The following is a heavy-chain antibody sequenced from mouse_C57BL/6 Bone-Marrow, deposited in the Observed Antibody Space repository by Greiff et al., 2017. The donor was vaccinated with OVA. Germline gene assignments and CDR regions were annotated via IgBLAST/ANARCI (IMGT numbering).Heavy chain of an antibody. J-gene: IGHJ2*01. CDR2: IYWDDDK. Sequence: QVTLKESGPGILQSSQTLSLTCSFSGFSLSTSGMGVSWLRQPSGKGLEWLAHIYWDDDKRYNPSLKSRLTISKDTSRNQVFLKITSVDTADTATYDCARRAPTGPYYFDYWGQGTTLTVSS. CDR1: GFSLSTSGMG. D-gene: IGHD4-1*02. V-gene: IGHV8-12*01. CDR3: ARRAPTGPYYFDY.